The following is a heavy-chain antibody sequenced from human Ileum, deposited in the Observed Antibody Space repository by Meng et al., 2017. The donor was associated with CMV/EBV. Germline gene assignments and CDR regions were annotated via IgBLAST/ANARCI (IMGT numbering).Heavy chain of an antibody. CDR2: ISSDGSNK. D-gene: IGHD2-21*01. V-gene: IGHV3-23*03. CDR3: AKQSVVASIWAPYEH. CDR1: GFTFSKYA. J-gene: IGHJ4*02. Sequence: SCVTSGFTFSKYAMSWFRHVSGKGLEWLSNISSDGSNKHYAESVKGRCTISRDNSKDTSYLDLSSLGGDDTAIYDCAKQSVVASIWAPYEHWGQGAQVTVS.